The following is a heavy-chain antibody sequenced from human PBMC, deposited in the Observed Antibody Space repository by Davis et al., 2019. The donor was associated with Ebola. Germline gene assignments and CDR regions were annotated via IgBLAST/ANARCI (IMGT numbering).Heavy chain of an antibody. J-gene: IGHJ5*02. CDR3: ARTITMIVVGGWFDP. CDR2: ISGSGGST. D-gene: IGHD3-22*01. CDR1: VITFSSYA. V-gene: IGHV3-23*01. Sequence: GESLKISCTDSVITFSSYAMTWVRQAPGKGLEWVSAISGSGGSTYYADSVKGRFTISRDNSKKTLYLQMNSLRAEDTAVYYCARTITMIVVGGWFDPWGQGTLVTVSS.